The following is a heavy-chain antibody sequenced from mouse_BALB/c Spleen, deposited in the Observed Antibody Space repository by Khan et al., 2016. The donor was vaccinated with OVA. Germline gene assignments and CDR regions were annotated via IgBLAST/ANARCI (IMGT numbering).Heavy chain of an antibody. J-gene: IGHJ4*01. CDR1: GYTFTDYG. V-gene: IGHV1S137*01. CDR2: ITTYSGAT. D-gene: IGHD1-1*01. Sequence: QVQLKQSGPELVRPGVSVKISCTGSGYTFTDYGMHWVRQSPAKSLEWIGVITTYSGATNYNQKFKGQATMTVDKSTSTDFMELARLTSEDSAIYYCARLTLRLDYWGQGTSVTVSS. CDR3: ARLTLRLDY.